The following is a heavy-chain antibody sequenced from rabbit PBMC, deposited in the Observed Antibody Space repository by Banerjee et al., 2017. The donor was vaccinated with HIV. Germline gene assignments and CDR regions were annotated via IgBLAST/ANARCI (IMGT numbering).Heavy chain of an antibody. CDR1: GFSFNDKYY. Sequence: QSLEESGGDLVKPGASLTLTCTASGFSFNDKYYMCWVRQAPGKGLEWIGCIYAGSSGVTYYANWAKGRFTISKTSSTTVTLQMTSLTASDTATYFCARDLYSSNGYPYYFNLWGQGTLVTVS. D-gene: IGHD1-1*01. V-gene: IGHV1S40*01. CDR2: IYAGSSGVT. CDR3: ARDLYSSNGYPYYFNL. J-gene: IGHJ4*01.